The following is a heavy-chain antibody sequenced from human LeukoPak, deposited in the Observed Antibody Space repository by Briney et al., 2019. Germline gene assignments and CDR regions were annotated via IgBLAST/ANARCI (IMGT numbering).Heavy chain of an antibody. CDR3: VSAELGYCSGGSCPRFDY. CDR1: GGTFSSYA. D-gene: IGHD2-15*01. Sequence: SVKVSCKASGGTFSSYAISWVRQAPGQGLEWMGGIIPIFGTANYAQKFQGRVTITADKSTSTAYMELSSLRSEDTAVYYCVSAELGYCSGGSCPRFDYWGQGTLVTVSS. CDR2: IIPIFGTA. J-gene: IGHJ4*02. V-gene: IGHV1-69*06.